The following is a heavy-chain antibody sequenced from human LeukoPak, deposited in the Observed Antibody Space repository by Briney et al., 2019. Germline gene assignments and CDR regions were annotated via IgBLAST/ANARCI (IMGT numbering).Heavy chain of an antibody. CDR1: GGTFSSYA. CDR3: ATTPGYCSGGSCYFLHFDY. Sequence: SVKVSCKASGGTFSSYAISWVRQAPGQGLEWMGGIIPIFGTANYAQRFQGRVTITADKSTSTAYMELSSLRSEDTAVYYCATTPGYCSGGSCYFLHFDYWGQGTLVTVSS. J-gene: IGHJ4*02. D-gene: IGHD2-15*01. CDR2: IIPIFGTA. V-gene: IGHV1-69*06.